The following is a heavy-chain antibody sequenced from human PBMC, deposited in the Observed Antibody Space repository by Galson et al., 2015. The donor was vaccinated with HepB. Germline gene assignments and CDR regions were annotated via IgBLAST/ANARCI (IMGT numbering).Heavy chain of an antibody. CDR1: GGTFSSYA. CDR3: AREEGIKGYFDY. CDR2: IIPIFGTA. Sequence: SVKASCKASGGTFSSYAISWVRQAPGQGLEWMGGIIPIFGTANYAQKFQGRVTITADESTSTAYMELSSLRSEDTAVYYCAREEGIKGYFDYWGQGTLVTVSS. D-gene: IGHD2/OR15-2a*01. V-gene: IGHV1-69*13. J-gene: IGHJ4*02.